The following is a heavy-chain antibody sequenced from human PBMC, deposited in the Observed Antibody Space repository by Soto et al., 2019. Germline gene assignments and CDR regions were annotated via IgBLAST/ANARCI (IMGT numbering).Heavy chain of an antibody. Sequence: GASVKVSCKASGYTFTSYAMHWVRQAPGQRLEWMGWINAGNGNTKYSQKFQGRVTITRDTSASTAYMELSSLRSEDTAVYYCARSQQPRINLLSGYYYYMDVWGKGTTVTVSS. CDR3: ARSQQPRINLLSGYYYYMDV. CDR2: INAGNGNT. CDR1: GYTFTSYA. J-gene: IGHJ6*03. D-gene: IGHD3-10*01. V-gene: IGHV1-3*01.